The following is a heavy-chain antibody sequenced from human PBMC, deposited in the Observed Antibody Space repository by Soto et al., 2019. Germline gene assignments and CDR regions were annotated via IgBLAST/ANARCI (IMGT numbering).Heavy chain of an antibody. Sequence: GGSLRLSCAASGFTFSSYWMSWVRQAPGKGLEWVANIKQDGSEKYYVDSVKGRFTISRDNAKNSLYLQMNSLRAEDTAVYYCARDLVVIGAYYYYGMDVWGQGTTVTVSS. D-gene: IGHD5-12*01. CDR3: ARDLVVIGAYYYYGMDV. CDR2: IKQDGSEK. CDR1: GFTFSSYW. V-gene: IGHV3-7*05. J-gene: IGHJ6*02.